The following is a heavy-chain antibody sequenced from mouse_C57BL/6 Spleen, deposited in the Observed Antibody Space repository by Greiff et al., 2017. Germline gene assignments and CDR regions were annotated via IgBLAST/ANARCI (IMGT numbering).Heavy chain of an antibody. J-gene: IGHJ4*01. CDR2: INPNNGGT. CDR1: GYTFTDYN. CDR3: ARYPITTVVATPYAMDY. Sequence: EVMLVESGPELVKPGASVKMYCKASGYTFTDYNMHWVKQSHGKSLEWIGYINPNNGGTSYNQKFKGKATLTVNKSSSTAYMELRSLTSEDSAVYYCARYPITTVVATPYAMDYWGQGTSVTVSS. V-gene: IGHV1-22*01. D-gene: IGHD1-1*01.